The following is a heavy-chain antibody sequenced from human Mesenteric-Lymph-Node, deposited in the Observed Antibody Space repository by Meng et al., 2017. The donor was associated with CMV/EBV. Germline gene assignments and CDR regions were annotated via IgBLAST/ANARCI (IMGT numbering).Heavy chain of an antibody. Sequence: TVSGGSMSISNYYWGWIRQPPGKGLEWIGTIHYSGNAYYNPSLKNRVIISVDTSKNQFSLKLSSVTAADTAVYYCARRLILPWFDPWGQGTLVTVSS. V-gene: IGHV4-39*01. CDR2: IHYSGNA. CDR3: ARRLILPWFDP. CDR1: GGSMSISNYY. D-gene: IGHD2-21*02. J-gene: IGHJ5*02.